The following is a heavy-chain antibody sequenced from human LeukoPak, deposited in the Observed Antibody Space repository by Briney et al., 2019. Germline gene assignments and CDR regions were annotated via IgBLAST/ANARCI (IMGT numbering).Heavy chain of an antibody. CDR1: GFTFSSNA. CDR3: ARRFGD. J-gene: IGHJ4*02. D-gene: IGHD3-16*01. CDR2: ISTSSDTI. Sequence: GGSLRLSCATSGFTFSSNAMNWVRQAPGKGLEWVSYISTSSDTIYYADSVRGRFTVFRDNAKNSLYLQMNSLRAEDTAVYYCARRFGDWGRGTLVTVSS. V-gene: IGHV3-48*04.